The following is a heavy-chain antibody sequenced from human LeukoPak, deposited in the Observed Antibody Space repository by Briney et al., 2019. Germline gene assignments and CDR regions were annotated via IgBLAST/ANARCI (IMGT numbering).Heavy chain of an antibody. D-gene: IGHD3-22*01. V-gene: IGHV3-11*01. CDR1: GFTFSDYY. J-gene: IGHJ4*02. CDR2: ISSSGSTI. Sequence: GGSLRLSCAASGFTFSDYYMSWIRQAPGKGLEWVSYISSSGSTIYYADSVKGRFTISRDNAKNSLYPQMNSLRAEDTAVYYCARDVSSLYYGFDYWGQGTLVTVSS. CDR3: ARDVSSLYYGFDY.